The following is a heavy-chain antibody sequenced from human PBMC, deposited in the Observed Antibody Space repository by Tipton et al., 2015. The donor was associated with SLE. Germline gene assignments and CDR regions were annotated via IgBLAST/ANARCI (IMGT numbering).Heavy chain of an antibody. CDR3: AGRGDLVVVTSYLDY. CDR1: GGSFSRETYL. J-gene: IGHJ4*02. D-gene: IGHD2-21*02. CDR2: ISYTGNT. Sequence: TLSLTCTASGGSFSRETYLWGWIRQPPGKGLEWIGDISYTGNTYYNPSLRSRVTISVDTSKNQFSLKLRSVTAADTAVYYCAGRGDLVVVTSYLDYWGQGTLVTVST. V-gene: IGHV4-39*07.